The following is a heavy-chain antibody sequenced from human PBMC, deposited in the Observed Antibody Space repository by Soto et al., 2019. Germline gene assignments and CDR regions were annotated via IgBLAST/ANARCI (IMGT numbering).Heavy chain of an antibody. CDR2: IIPIFGTA. V-gene: IGHV1-69*06. J-gene: IGHJ5*02. CDR1: GGTFSSYA. Sequence: SVKVSCKASGGTFSSYAISWVRQAPGQGLEWMEGIIPIFGTANYAQKFQGRVTITADKSTSTAYMELSSLRSEDTAVYYCAREVLGDYDFWSGYFNWFDPWGQGTLVTVSS. CDR3: AREVLGDYDFWSGYFNWFDP. D-gene: IGHD3-3*01.